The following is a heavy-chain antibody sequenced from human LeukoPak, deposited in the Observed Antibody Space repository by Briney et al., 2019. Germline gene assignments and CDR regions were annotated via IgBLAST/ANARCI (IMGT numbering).Heavy chain of an antibody. V-gene: IGHV4-4*02. J-gene: IGHJ6*02. CDR1: GGSISSSNW. CDR3: ARDFSYYGSGSYYYGMDV. Sequence: SGTLSLTCAVSGGSISSSNWWSWVRQPPGKGLEWIGEIYHSGSTNYNPSLKSRVTISVDTSKNQFSLKLSSVTAADTAVYYCARDFSYYGSGSYYYGMDVWGQGTTVTVSS. CDR2: IYHSGST. D-gene: IGHD3-10*01.